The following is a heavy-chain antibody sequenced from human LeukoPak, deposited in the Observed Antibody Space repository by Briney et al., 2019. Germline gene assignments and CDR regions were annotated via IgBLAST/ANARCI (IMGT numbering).Heavy chain of an antibody. CDR1: GGSISSGSYY. D-gene: IGHD3-10*01. CDR2: IYTSGST. J-gene: IGHJ4*02. Sequence: PSETLSLTCTVSGGSISSGSYYWSWIRQPAGKGLERIGRIYTSGSTNYNPSLKSRVTISVDTSKNQFSLKLSSVTAADTAVYYCARGNLITMVRGDEYYFDYWGQGTLVTISS. V-gene: IGHV4-61*02. CDR3: ARGNLITMVRGDEYYFDY.